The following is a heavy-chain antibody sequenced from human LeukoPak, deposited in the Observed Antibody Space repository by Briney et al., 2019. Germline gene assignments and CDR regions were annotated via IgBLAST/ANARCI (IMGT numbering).Heavy chain of an antibody. D-gene: IGHD6-19*01. CDR1: GYTFTGYY. CDR3: AGSRDTSGWYADY. V-gene: IGHV1-2*02. CDR2: IHPNSGGT. Sequence: GASVKVSCKASGYTFTGYYIHWVRQAPGQGLEWVGWIHPNSGGTGSARKFQGRVTMTRDTSISTAYMDLSRLTSDDTAVYYCAGSRDTSGWYADYWGQGTLVTVSS. J-gene: IGHJ4*02.